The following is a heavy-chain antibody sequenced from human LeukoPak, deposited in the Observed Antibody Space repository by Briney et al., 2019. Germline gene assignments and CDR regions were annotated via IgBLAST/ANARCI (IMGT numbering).Heavy chain of an antibody. V-gene: IGHV1-46*01. J-gene: IGHJ6*02. D-gene: IGHD2-21*02. Sequence: GASVKVSFKASGYTFTTYYMHWARQAPGQGLEWMGIINPGGGTTTYAQKFKGRVTMTRDTSTSTVFMELSSLRSEDTAVYYCARDLTNCGGDCYYFYYYGMDVWGQGTTVTVSS. CDR2: INPGGGTT. CDR1: GYTFTTYY. CDR3: ARDLTNCGGDCYYFYYYGMDV.